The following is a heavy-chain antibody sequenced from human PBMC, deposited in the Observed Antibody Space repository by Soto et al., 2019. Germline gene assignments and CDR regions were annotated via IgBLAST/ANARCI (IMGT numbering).Heavy chain of an antibody. V-gene: IGHV3-23*01. D-gene: IGHD6-19*01. J-gene: IGHJ6*02. CDR1: GFTFNNYA. Sequence: GGSLRLSCAASGFTFNNYAMNWVRQAPGKGLEWVSGISGSGGGTHYAGSVKGRFTISRDNSMNTLYLQMNSLRAEDTAVYYCAKVLLAGTYYYYGMDVWGQGTTVTVS. CDR3: AKVLLAGTYYYYGMDV. CDR2: ISGSGGGT.